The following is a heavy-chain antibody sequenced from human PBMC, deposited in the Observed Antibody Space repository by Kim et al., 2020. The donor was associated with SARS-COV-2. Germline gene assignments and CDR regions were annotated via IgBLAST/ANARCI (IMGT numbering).Heavy chain of an antibody. CDR3: ARDGYGDQGGDPFDI. D-gene: IGHD4-17*01. J-gene: IGHJ3*02. CDR2: IYYSGST. Sequence: SETLSLTCTVSGGSISSGGYYWSWIRQHPGKGLEWIGYIYYSGSTYYNPSLKSRVTISVDTSKNQFSLKLSSVTAADTAVYYCARDGYGDQGGDPFDIWGQGTMVTVSS. CDR1: GGSISSGGYY. V-gene: IGHV4-31*03.